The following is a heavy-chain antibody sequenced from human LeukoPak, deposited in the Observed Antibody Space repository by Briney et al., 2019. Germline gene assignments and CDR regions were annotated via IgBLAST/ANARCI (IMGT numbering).Heavy chain of an antibody. D-gene: IGHD3-22*01. CDR1: GYSISSGYY. CDR2: VYHSGST. CDR3: AAGGSGYYYY. V-gene: IGHV4-38-2*02. Sequence: PSETLSLTCTVSGYSISSGYYWGWIRQPPGKGLEWIGSVYHSGSTYYNPSLKSRVTISVDTSKNQFSLKLSSVTAADTAVYYCAAGGSGYYYYWGQGTLVTVSS. J-gene: IGHJ4*02.